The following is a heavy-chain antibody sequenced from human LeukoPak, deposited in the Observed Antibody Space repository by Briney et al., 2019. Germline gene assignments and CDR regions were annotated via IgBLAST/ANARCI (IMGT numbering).Heavy chain of an antibody. CDR3: ASTGDFWSGVLADYYYYGMDV. Sequence: ASVKVSCKASGYTFTSYAMHWVRQAPGQRLEWTGWINAGNGNTKYSQKFQGRVTITRDTSASTAYMELSSLRSEDTAVYYCASTGDFWSGVLADYYYYGMDVWGQGTTVTVSS. D-gene: IGHD3-3*01. J-gene: IGHJ6*02. V-gene: IGHV1-3*01. CDR1: GYTFTSYA. CDR2: INAGNGNT.